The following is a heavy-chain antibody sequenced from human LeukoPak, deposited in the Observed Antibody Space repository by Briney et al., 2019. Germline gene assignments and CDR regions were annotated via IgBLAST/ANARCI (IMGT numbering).Heavy chain of an antibody. V-gene: IGHV1-46*01. D-gene: IGHD2/OR15-2a*01. CDR3: AKFFLGFDAFDI. CDR1: GYTFTSYY. CDR2: INPSGGST. Sequence: ASVKVSCKASGYTFTSYYMHWVRQAPGQGLEWMGIINPSGGSTSYAQKFQGRVTMTRDTSTSTVYMELSSLRSEDTAVYYCAKFFLGFDAFDIWGQGTMVTVSS. J-gene: IGHJ3*02.